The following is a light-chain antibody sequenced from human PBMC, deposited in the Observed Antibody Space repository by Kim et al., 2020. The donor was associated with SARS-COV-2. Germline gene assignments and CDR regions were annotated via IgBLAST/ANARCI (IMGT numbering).Light chain of an antibody. V-gene: IGLV1-51*01. Sequence: GQKVTLSCSGSSSTLGNNYASWYQPLPGTAPKLLIYDNNKRPSAIPDRCSGSKCGASATLGITGLQTGDEADYNCGTWDSGLSGLVFGGGTQLTVL. CDR3: GTWDSGLSGLV. J-gene: IGLJ3*02. CDR1: SSTLGNNY. CDR2: DNN.